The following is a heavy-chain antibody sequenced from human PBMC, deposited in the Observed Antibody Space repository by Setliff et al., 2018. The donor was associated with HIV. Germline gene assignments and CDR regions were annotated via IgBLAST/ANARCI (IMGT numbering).Heavy chain of an antibody. Sequence: GASVKVSCKASGYTFSSFGISWVRQAPGQGLEWMGWISAYNGKTKSAQNLQGRVTMTTDTSTSTAHMELRSLRSDDTAVYYCARDREYMDVWGKGTTVTVSS. V-gene: IGHV1-18*01. CDR3: ARDREYMDV. CDR2: ISAYNGKT. CDR1: GYTFSSFG. J-gene: IGHJ6*03.